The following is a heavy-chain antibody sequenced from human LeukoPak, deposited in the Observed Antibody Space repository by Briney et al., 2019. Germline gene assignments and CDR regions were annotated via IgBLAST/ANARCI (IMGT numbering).Heavy chain of an antibody. J-gene: IGHJ6*02. D-gene: IGHD6-19*01. CDR2: IYYSGST. CDR1: GGSISSSSYY. V-gene: IGHV4-39*01. CDR3: ARVLVAGTPSGSFDYGMDV. Sequence: SETLSLTCTVSGGSISSSSYYWGWIRQPPGKGLEWIGSIYYSGSTYYNPSLKSRVTISVDTSKNQFSLKLSSVTAADTAVYYCARVLVAGTPSGSFDYGMDVWGQGTTVTVSS.